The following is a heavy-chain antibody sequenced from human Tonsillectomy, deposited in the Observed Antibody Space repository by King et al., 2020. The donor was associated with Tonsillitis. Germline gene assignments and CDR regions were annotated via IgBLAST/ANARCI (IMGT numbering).Heavy chain of an antibody. Sequence: DVQLVESGGGVVRPGGSLRLSCAVSGFRFGDYDMSWVRQVPGKGLEWVSGINWNGARTRYADSVKGRFTISEDYAKISLYLEMNSLRAEDTALYRCVRERDALGSNFNNYFDSWGQGTLVIVSS. J-gene: IGHJ5*01. D-gene: IGHD3-10*01. V-gene: IGHV3-20*01. CDR2: INWNGART. CDR3: VRERDALGSNFNNYFDS. CDR1: GFRFGDYD.